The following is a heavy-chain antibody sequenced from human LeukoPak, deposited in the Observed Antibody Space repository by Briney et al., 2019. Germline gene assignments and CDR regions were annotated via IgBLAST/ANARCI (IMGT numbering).Heavy chain of an antibody. CDR1: GFAFRSQA. D-gene: IGHD6-19*01. CDR3: VEDARRTSGWYFFDY. CDR2: ISDSGGTT. J-gene: IGHJ4*02. V-gene: IGHV3-23*01. Sequence: GGSLRLSCAASGFAFRSQAMGWVRQASGKGLEWVSVISDSGGTTYYADSVKGRFTISRDNSKNTLFLQMNSLRAEDTAVYYCVEDARRTSGWYFFDYWGQGTLVTVSS.